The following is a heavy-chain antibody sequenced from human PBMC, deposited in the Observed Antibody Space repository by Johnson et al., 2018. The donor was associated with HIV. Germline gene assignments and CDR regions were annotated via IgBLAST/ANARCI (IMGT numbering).Heavy chain of an antibody. D-gene: IGHD3-22*01. J-gene: IGHJ3*02. CDR3: ARVQIISGFNWHYYESSIDAVDI. CDR2: ISYDGSDK. CDR1: GFTFSSYG. V-gene: IGHV3-30*19. Sequence: QVQLVESGGGVVQPGGSLRLSCAASGFTFSSYGMHWVRQAPGKGLAWVAVISYDGSDKYYADSVKGRFTISRDNAKNSLYLQMNSLRAEDTAVYYCARVQIISGFNWHYYESSIDAVDIWGQGTMVTVSS.